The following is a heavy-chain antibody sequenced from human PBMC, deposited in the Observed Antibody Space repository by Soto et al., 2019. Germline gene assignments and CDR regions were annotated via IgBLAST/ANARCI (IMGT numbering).Heavy chain of an antibody. CDR2: INHSGST. V-gene: IGHV4-34*01. CDR1: GGSFSGYY. D-gene: IGHD6-13*01. Sequence: SETLSLTCAVYGGSFSGYYWSWIRQPPGKGLEWIGEINHSGSTNYNPPLKSRVTVSVDTSKNQFSLKLSSVTAADTAVYYCAAQYSSSWYSAGVVDPWGQGTLVTVSS. J-gene: IGHJ5*02. CDR3: AAQYSSSWYSAGVVDP.